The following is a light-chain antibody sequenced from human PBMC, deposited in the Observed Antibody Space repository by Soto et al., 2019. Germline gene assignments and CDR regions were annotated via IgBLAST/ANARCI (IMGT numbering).Light chain of an antibody. V-gene: IGLV2-14*01. CDR3: SSYTSSNTEV. CDR2: DVG. J-gene: IGLJ2*01. Sequence: QSVLTQPASVSGSPGQSITISCTGTSSDVGGYNYVSWYQQHPGKAPQLMIYDVGNRPSGVSNRFSGSKSGNTASLTISGLQAEDEADYYFSSYTSSNTEVFGGGTKLTVL. CDR1: SSDVGGYNY.